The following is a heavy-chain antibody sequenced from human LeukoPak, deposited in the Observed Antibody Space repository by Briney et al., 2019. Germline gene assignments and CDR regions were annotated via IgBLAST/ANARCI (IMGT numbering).Heavy chain of an antibody. V-gene: IGHV4-4*02. J-gene: IGHJ4*02. CDR2: MYLSGTT. D-gene: IGHD6-6*01. Sequence: SETLSLTCTVSGDSINSLDLWSWVRQPPGKGLEWIGEMYLSGTTHSNPSVKSRVTISIDTSKNQFSLKLTSVTAADTAVYYCARGPLWRIAARPLDYWGQGTLVTVSS. CDR3: ARGPLWRIAARPLDY. CDR1: GDSINSLDL.